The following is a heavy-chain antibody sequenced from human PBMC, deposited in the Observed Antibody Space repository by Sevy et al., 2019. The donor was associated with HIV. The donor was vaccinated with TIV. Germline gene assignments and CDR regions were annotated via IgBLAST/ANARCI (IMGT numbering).Heavy chain of an antibody. D-gene: IGHD3-3*01. CDR2: IIPIFGTA. V-gene: IGHV1-69*13. CDR1: GGTFSSYA. CDR3: ARRGDVVTYYDFWSGSRRDWFDP. Sequence: ASVKVSCKASGGTFSSYAISWVRQAPGQGLEWMGGIIPIFGTANYAQKFQGRVTITADESTSTAYMELSSLRSEDTAVYYCARRGDVVTYYDFWSGSRRDWFDPWGQGTLVTVSS. J-gene: IGHJ5*02.